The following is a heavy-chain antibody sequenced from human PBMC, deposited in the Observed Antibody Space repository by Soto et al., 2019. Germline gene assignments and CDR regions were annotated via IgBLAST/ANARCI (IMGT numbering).Heavy chain of an antibody. CDR1: EFTFSTYS. Sequence: GGSLRLSCAASEFTFSTYSMNWVRQAPGKGLEWVSSISSSSSYIYYADSVKGRFTVSRDNAKNSLYLQMNSLRAEDTAVYYCARVVDYYDPYYYYGMDVWGQGTTVTVSS. J-gene: IGHJ6*02. CDR2: ISSSSSYI. D-gene: IGHD3-22*01. CDR3: ARVVDYYDPYYYYGMDV. V-gene: IGHV3-21*01.